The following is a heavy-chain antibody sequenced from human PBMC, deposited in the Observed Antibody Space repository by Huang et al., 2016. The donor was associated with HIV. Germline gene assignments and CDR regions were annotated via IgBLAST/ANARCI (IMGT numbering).Heavy chain of an antibody. J-gene: IGHJ4*02. CDR1: GFTFSSYW. D-gene: IGHD3-22*01. Sequence: EVQLVESGGGLVQPGGSLRLSCAASGFTFSSYWLHWVRQAPGKGLVWVSRITSEGRSLGYADSVSGRFTISRDNAKNTLYLQMNSLRAEDTAVYYCVRDPRIQSWLNYFDYWGQGTLVSVSS. CDR3: VRDPRIQSWLNYFDY. CDR2: ITSEGRSL. V-gene: IGHV3-74*01.